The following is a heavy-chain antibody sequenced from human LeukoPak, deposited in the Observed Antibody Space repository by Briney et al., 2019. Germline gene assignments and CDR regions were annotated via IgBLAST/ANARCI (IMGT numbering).Heavy chain of an antibody. D-gene: IGHD3-16*02. CDR2: IYYSGST. J-gene: IGHJ4*02. Sequence: SETLSLTCTVSGGSISSSSYYWGWIRQPPGKGLEWIGSIYYSGSTYYNPSLKSRVTISVDTSKNQFSLKLSSVTAADTAVYYCARGRLGELSLYPFFDYWGQGTLVTVSS. CDR3: ARGRLGELSLYPFFDY. CDR1: GGSISSSSYY. V-gene: IGHV4-39*01.